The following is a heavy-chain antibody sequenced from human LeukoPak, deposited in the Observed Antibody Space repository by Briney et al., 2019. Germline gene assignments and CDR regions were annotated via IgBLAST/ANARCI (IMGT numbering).Heavy chain of an antibody. J-gene: IGHJ4*02. Sequence: AGGSLRLSGAASGFTFSSYSMDWVRQAPGKGLEWLSYISSSSSTIYYADSVKGRFTISRDNAKNSVYLQMNSLRAEDTAVYYCARVWSSGYTKDYWGQGTLVTVSS. CDR3: ARVWSSGYTKDY. V-gene: IGHV3-48*04. CDR2: ISSSSSTI. CDR1: GFTFSSYS. D-gene: IGHD3-22*01.